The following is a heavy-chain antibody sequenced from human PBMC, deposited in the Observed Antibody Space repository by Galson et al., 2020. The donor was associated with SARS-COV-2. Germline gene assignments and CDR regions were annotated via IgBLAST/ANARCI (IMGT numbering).Heavy chain of an antibody. Sequence: ASETLTLTCPAPGGSISSYTWSWIRQSQGGGLECFASIFYTGSTHYNPSLKRLVTLSVDTSKNPFSMNLGSVTAAATAVYYCGRGLFCSDGSCYSGDSFDVWGHGTLVTVSS. CDR3: GRGLFCSDGSCYSGDSFDV. CDR1: GGSISSYT. J-gene: IGHJ3*01. D-gene: IGHD2-15*01. V-gene: IGHV4-59*01. CDR2: IFYTGST.